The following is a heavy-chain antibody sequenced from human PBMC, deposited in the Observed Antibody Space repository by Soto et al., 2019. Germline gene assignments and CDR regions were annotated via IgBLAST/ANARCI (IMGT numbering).Heavy chain of an antibody. D-gene: IGHD2-15*01. CDR2: IYWDDDQ. Sequence: QITLKESGPTLVKPTQTLTLTCTFSGFSLRNSGVGVGWIRQPPGKALEWLALIYWDDDQRYSPSLTSRLTITKAPSKNQVAPTMTNMDPLDTATYYCADSATVYDALYIWGQGTMVTVSS. J-gene: IGHJ3*02. CDR3: ADSATVYDALYI. V-gene: IGHV2-5*02. CDR1: GFSLRNSGVG.